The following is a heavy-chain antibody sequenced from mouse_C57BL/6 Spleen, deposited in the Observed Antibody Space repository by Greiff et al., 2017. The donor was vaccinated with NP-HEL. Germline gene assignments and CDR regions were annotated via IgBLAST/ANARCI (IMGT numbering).Heavy chain of an antibody. CDR1: GYTFTSYW. V-gene: IGHV1-52*01. J-gene: IGHJ3*01. Sequence: VQLQQSGAELVRPGSSVKLSCKASGYTFTSYWMHWVKQRPIQGLEWIGNIDPSDSETHYNQKFKDKATLTVDKSSSTAYMQLSSLTSEDSAVYYCARGTGTYFAYWGQGTLVTVSA. D-gene: IGHD4-1*01. CDR3: ARGTGTYFAY. CDR2: IDPSDSET.